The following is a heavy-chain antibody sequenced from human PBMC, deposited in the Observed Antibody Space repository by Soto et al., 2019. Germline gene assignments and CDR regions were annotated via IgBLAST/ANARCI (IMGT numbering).Heavy chain of an antibody. CDR2: IYYSGST. Sequence: PSATLSLTCTVSGGSISSGGYYWSWIRQHPGKGLEWIGYIYYSGSTYYNPSLKSRVTISVDTSKNQFSLKLSSVTAADTAVYYCARDPYCSSTSCYVGGGGAFDIWGQGTMVTVSS. J-gene: IGHJ3*02. CDR3: ARDPYCSSTSCYVGGGGAFDI. CDR1: GGSISSGGYY. V-gene: IGHV4-31*03. D-gene: IGHD2-2*01.